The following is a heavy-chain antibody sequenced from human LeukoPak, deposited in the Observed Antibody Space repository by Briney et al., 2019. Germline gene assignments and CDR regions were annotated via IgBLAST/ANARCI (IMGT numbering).Heavy chain of an antibody. Sequence: GGSLRLSCAASGLTVSSNDMSWVRQAPGKGLEWVSVIYSGGGTDYADSVKGRFTISRDKTTLYLQMNSLRAEDTAVYYCARDAAPAYWGQGTLVTVSS. CDR2: IYSGGGT. D-gene: IGHD6-13*01. J-gene: IGHJ4*02. CDR1: GLTVSSND. CDR3: ARDAAPAY. V-gene: IGHV3-53*01.